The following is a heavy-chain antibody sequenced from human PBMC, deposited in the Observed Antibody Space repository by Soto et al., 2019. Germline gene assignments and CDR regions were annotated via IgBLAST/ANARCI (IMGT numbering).Heavy chain of an antibody. CDR1: GFTFSSYT. CDR3: ARVCSYYDFWSGYYPLYYYYYYMDV. CDR2: ISDSGGNP. V-gene: IGHV3-23*01. J-gene: IGHJ6*03. D-gene: IGHD3-3*01. Sequence: PGGSLRLSCAASGFTFSSYTMAWVRQAPGKGLEWVSAISDSGGNPYYADSVQGRFTISRDNSKNSLYLQMNSLRAEDTAVYYCARVCSYYDFWSGYYPLYYYYYYMDVWGKGTTVTVSS.